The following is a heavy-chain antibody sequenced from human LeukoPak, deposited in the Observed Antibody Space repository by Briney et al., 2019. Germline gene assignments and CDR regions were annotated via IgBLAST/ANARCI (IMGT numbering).Heavy chain of an antibody. CDR3: AKDVTTGTLALDY. J-gene: IGHJ4*02. D-gene: IGHD1-1*01. Sequence: PGRSLRLSCGASGFXFSSWGMHWVRQAPGKGLEWVAVIWYDGTNKYYADSVKGRFTISRDNSKNTLYLQMNSLRAEDTAVYYCAKDVTTGTLALDYWGQGTLVTVSS. V-gene: IGHV3-33*06. CDR2: IWYDGTNK. CDR1: GFXFSSWG.